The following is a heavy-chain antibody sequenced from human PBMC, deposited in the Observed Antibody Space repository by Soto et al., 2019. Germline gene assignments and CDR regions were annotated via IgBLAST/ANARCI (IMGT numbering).Heavy chain of an antibody. V-gene: IGHV3-23*01. CDR2: ITDTGGDT. CDR3: ARGSKASYPGSRIFDF. D-gene: IGHD3-10*01. J-gene: IGHJ4*02. Sequence: EVQLLESGGDLVQPGGSLRLSCVASGFTFGSRAMSWVRQAPGAGLEWVSTITDTGGDTKYADSVMGRFTSSRDNSKNTLYLQMSSLRTEVSAVYYCARGSKASYPGSRIFDFWGRGTLVTGSS. CDR1: GFTFGSRA.